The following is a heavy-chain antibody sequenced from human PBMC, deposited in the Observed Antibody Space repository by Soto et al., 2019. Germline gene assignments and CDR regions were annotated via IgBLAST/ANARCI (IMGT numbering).Heavy chain of an antibody. CDR3: ASADSRDFDY. J-gene: IGHJ4*02. CDR2: IYYSGST. CDR1: GGSISSGDYY. D-gene: IGHD2-21*01. Sequence: NPSXTLSLTGTVSGGSISSGDYYWSLIRQPPGKGLEWIGYIYYSGSTYYNPSLKSRVTISVDTSKNQFSLKLSSVTAADTAVYYCASADSRDFDYWGQGTLVTVS. V-gene: IGHV4-30-4*01.